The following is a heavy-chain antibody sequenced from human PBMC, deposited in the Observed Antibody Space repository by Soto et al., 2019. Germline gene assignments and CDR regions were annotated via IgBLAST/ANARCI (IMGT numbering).Heavy chain of an antibody. CDR2: ISGSGGST. CDR3: AKDGERWLHTDAFDI. D-gene: IGHD5-12*01. CDR1: GFTFSSYA. V-gene: IGHV3-23*01. Sequence: PGGSLRLSCAASGFTFSSYAMSWVRQAPGKGLEWVSAISGSGGSTYYADSVKGRFTISRDNSKNTLYLQMNSLRAEATAVYYCAKDGERWLHTDAFDIWGQGTMVTVSS. J-gene: IGHJ3*02.